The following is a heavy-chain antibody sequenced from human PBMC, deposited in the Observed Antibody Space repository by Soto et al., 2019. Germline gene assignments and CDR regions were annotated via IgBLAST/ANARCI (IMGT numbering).Heavy chain of an antibody. CDR3: VHRRSGGSGTFFDY. D-gene: IGHD3-10*01. CDR1: GFSLSTSGMS. Sequence: QITLKESGPPLVKPTQTHTLTCIFSGFSLSTSGMSVGWIRQPPGKALEWLALIYWDDDKRYSPSLKSRLTIIKDTSKNQVVLTMTNMDPVDTATYYCVHRRSGGSGTFFDYWGQGTLVTVSS. J-gene: IGHJ4*02. CDR2: IYWDDDK. V-gene: IGHV2-5*02.